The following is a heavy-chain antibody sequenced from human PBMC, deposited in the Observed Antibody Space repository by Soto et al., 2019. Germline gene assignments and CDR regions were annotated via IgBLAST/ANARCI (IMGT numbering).Heavy chain of an antibody. CDR1: GLSLSTSGVG. Sequence: QITLKESGPTLVKPTQALTLTCTFSGLSLSTSGVGVGWIRQPPGKALEWLALIYWNDDKRYSPSLKSRLTITKDTSKNQVVLTMTNMDPVDTATYYCAHEQWLDQPYNWFDPWGQGTLVTDSS. D-gene: IGHD6-19*01. J-gene: IGHJ5*02. CDR2: IYWNDDK. V-gene: IGHV2-5*01. CDR3: AHEQWLDQPYNWFDP.